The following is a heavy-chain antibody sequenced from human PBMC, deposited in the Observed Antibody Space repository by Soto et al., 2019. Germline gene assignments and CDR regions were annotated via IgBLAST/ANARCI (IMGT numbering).Heavy chain of an antibody. Sequence: ASVKVSCKASEYSFTGHYLHWVRQAPGQGLEWMGWIDPKSGDTKYAPKFQDRVTMTRDTSISRAYMDLSSLRYDDTAVYYCARDYDKSGYDYFDTWGQGTLVTVSS. V-gene: IGHV1-2*02. D-gene: IGHD3-22*01. CDR1: EYSFTGHY. CDR3: ARDYDKSGYDYFDT. J-gene: IGHJ5*02. CDR2: IDPKSGDT.